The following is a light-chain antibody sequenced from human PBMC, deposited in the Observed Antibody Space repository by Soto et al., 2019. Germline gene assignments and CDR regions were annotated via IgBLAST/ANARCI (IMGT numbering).Light chain of an antibody. V-gene: IGKV1-27*01. CDR1: QGISNY. CDR3: QKYNSAPFT. J-gene: IGKJ3*01. CDR2: AAS. Sequence: DIQMTQSQSSLSAYVGDRVTITCRASQGISNYLAWYQQKPGKVPKLLIYAASTLQSGVPSRFSGSGSGTDFTLTICSRQPEYVATYYCQKYNSAPFTFGPGTQVDIK.